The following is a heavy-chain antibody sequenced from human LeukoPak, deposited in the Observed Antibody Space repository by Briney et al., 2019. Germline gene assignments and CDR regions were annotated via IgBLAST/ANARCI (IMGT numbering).Heavy chain of an antibody. D-gene: IGHD2-15*01. CDR2: ISPGGTT. CDR3: AKPGGIVVVPTPGV. Sequence: PGGSLRLSCAASGFTFSSYAMSWVRQAPGKGLEWVSGISPGGTTYYADSVKGRFTISRDNSKNTLYLQINSLRVEDTAVYYCAKPGGIVVVPTPGVWGKGTTVTVSS. V-gene: IGHV3-23*01. J-gene: IGHJ6*04. CDR1: GFTFSSYA.